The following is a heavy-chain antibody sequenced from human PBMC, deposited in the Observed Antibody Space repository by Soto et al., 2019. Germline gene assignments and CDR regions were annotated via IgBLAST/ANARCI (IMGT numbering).Heavy chain of an antibody. J-gene: IGHJ4*02. CDR2: IWYDGSNK. CDR1: GFTFSSYG. CDR3: ARNPANWNDDLFYFDY. D-gene: IGHD1-1*01. Sequence: GGSLRLSCAASGFTFSSYGMHWVRQAPGKGLEWVAVIWYDGSNKYYADSVKGRFTISRDNSKNTLYLQMNSLRAEDTAVYYCARNPANWNDDLFYFDYWGQGTLVTVSS. V-gene: IGHV3-33*01.